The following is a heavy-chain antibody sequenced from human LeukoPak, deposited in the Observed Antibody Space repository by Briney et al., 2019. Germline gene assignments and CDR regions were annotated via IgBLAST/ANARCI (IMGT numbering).Heavy chain of an antibody. CDR3: AKASRIGYCSSTSCDDAFDI. J-gene: IGHJ3*02. D-gene: IGHD2-2*01. V-gene: IGHV3-7*05. CDR1: GCTFSSYW. CDR2: INQDGSEK. Sequence: GGSLRLSCAASGCTFSSYWISWVRQAPGKGLEWVANINQDGSEKYYADSVKGRFTISRDNSKNTLYLQMNSLRAEDTAVYYCAKASRIGYCSSTSCDDAFDIWGQGTMVTVSS.